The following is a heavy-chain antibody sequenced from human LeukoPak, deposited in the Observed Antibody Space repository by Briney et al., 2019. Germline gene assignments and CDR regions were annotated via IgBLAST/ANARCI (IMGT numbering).Heavy chain of an antibody. CDR3: ARHSYYFDY. CDR1: GASFSRDY. J-gene: IGHJ4*02. CDR2: VNQSGST. V-gene: IGHV4-34*01. Sequence: PSETLSLTCAVYGASFSRDYWSWIRQPPGKGLEWIGEVNQSGSTYYNPSLKSRVTISVDTSKNQFSLKLSSVTAADTAVYYCARHSYYFDYWGQGTLVTVSS.